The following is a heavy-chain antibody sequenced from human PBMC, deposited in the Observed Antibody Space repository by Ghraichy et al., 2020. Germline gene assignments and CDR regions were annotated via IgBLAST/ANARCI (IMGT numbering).Heavy chain of an antibody. CDR1: GYSFASHG. CDR3: ARGSQTISTFQY. V-gene: IGHV1-18*01. CDR2: ITPYRFTP. J-gene: IGHJ4*02. Sequence: ASVKVSCKASGYSFASHGLTWVRQAPGQGLECMGWITPYRFTPEYTEKFQGRVTMTADASTSTAYMELNTLRSDDTAVYYCARGSQTISTFQYWGQGTLVTVSS. D-gene: IGHD1-7*01.